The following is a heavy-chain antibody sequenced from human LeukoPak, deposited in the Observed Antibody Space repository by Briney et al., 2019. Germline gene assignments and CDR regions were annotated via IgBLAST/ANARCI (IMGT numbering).Heavy chain of an antibody. CDR2: IWYDGSNK. J-gene: IGHJ5*02. CDR3: ARAGSYGNWFDP. CDR1: GFTFSSYG. D-gene: IGHD1-26*01. Sequence: GGSLRLSCAASGFTFSSYGMHWVRQAPGKGLEWVAVIWYDGSNKYYADSVKGRFTISRDNSKNTLYLQMNSLRAEDTALYYCARAGSYGNWFDPWGQGTLVTVSS. V-gene: IGHV3-33*01.